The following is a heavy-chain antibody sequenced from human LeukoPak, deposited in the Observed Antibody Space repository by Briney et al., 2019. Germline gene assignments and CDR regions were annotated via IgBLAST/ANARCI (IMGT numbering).Heavy chain of an antibody. CDR2: ISDGGSST. CDR3: AKARSDSWKFDY. Sequence: HPGGSLRLSCAASGFTFSSYAMSWVRQAPGKGLEWVSAISDGGSSTYYADSVKGRFTISRDNSKNTLHLQMNSSRAGDTAVYYCAKARSDSWKFDYWGQGTMVSVPS. J-gene: IGHJ4*02. CDR1: GFTFSSYA. D-gene: IGHD1-1*01. V-gene: IGHV3-23*01.